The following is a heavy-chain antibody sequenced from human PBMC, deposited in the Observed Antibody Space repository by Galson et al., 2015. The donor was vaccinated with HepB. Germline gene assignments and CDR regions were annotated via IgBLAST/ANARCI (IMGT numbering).Heavy chain of an antibody. V-gene: IGHV3-30*18. Sequence: SLRLSCAAPGFTFSSYGMHWVRQAPGKGLEWVAVISYDGSNQYYADFVKGRFTIARDNSKNTLSLQMNSLRAEDTAVYYCGKEANYGGHLVTEYWGQGTLVTVSS. D-gene: IGHD4-23*01. CDR3: GKEANYGGHLVTEY. CDR2: ISYDGSNQ. J-gene: IGHJ4*02. CDR1: GFTFSSYG.